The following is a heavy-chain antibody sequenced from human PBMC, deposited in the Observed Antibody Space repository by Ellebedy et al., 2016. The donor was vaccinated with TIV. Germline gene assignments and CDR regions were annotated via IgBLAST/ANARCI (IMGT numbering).Heavy chain of an antibody. V-gene: IGHV3-7*01. D-gene: IGHD6-13*01. CDR1: GFTFSSYW. J-gene: IGHJ3*02. CDR3: ARDSDFSSSWYGNAFDI. CDR2: IKQDGSEK. Sequence: GESLKISCAASGFTFSSYWMTWVRQAPGKGLEWVAHIKQDGSEKYYVDSVKGRFTISRDNAKNSLYLQMNSLRVEDTSVYYCARDSDFSSSWYGNAFDIWGQGTMVTVSS.